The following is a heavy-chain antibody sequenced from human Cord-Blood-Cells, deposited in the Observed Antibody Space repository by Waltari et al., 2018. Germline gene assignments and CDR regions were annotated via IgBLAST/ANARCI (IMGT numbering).Heavy chain of an antibody. CDR1: GGSISSSSYY. D-gene: IGHD6-13*01. Sequence: QLQLQESGPGLVKPSETLSLTCTVSGGSISSSSYYWGWIRQPPGKGLECIGGYYYKGGTYSNPSLKSRVTISVDTSKNQFSLKLSSVTAADTAVYYCARRRGGSSWFDYWGLGTLVTVSS. CDR3: ARRRGGSSWFDY. J-gene: IGHJ4*02. V-gene: IGHV4-39*07. CDR2: YYYKGGT.